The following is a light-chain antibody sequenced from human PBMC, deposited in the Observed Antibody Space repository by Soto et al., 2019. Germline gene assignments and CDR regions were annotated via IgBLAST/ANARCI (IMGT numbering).Light chain of an antibody. Sequence: QPVLTQAPSASGAPGQRFTMSCSGSRSNIGTNTVNWYQQRPGTPPKFLIYDNYRRPSGVPDRFSGSQSGTSASLAINGLQSEDEAYYCSAWDDSLNRPVFGGGTKLTVL. J-gene: IGLJ2*01. CDR2: DNY. CDR1: RSNIGTNT. V-gene: IGLV1-44*01. CDR3: SAWDDSLNRPV.